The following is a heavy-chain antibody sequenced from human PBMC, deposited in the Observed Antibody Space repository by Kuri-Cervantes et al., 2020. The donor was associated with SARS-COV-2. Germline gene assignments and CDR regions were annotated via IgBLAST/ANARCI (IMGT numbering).Heavy chain of an antibody. J-gene: IGHJ5*02. D-gene: IGHD2-2*01. Sequence: LRLSCTVSGGSISSSSYYWSWIRQPPGNGLEWIGYIYHSGSTYYNPSLKSRVTISVDRSKNQFSLKLSSVTAADTAVYYCARDRGAYCSSTSCYFGWFDPWGQGTLVTVSS. V-gene: IGHV4-30-2*01. CDR1: GGSISSSSYY. CDR3: ARDRGAYCSSTSCYFGWFDP. CDR2: IYHSGST.